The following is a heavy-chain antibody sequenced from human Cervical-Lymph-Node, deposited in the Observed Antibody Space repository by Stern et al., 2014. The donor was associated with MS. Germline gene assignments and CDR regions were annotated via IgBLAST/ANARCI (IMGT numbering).Heavy chain of an antibody. CDR2: INPGTYST. CDR3: ATSIAGTLDN. Sequence: VHLVESGPEVKKPGASVKLSCKASGYTFTSYFLHWVRQAPGQGLEWMGIINPGTYSTSYAQRFQGRVTMSTDTSTSTVYMEMSSLRSEDTALYYCATSIAGTLDNWGQGTLVTVSS. D-gene: IGHD1-7*01. CDR1: GYTFTSYF. V-gene: IGHV1-46*01. J-gene: IGHJ4*02.